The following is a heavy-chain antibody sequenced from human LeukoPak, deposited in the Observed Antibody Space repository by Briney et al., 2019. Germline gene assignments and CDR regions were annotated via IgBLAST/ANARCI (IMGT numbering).Heavy chain of an antibody. Sequence: GGSLRLSCAASGFTFSNASMNWVRQAPGKGLEWVGRITNKTDGGTTDYAARVKGRFTISRDDSKSTLYLQMNSLKTEDRAVYYCTPGRSSRWRDYWGQGTLVTVSS. V-gene: IGHV3-15*01. CDR2: ITNKTDGGTT. CDR1: GFTFSNAS. D-gene: IGHD6-13*01. CDR3: TPGRSSRWRDY. J-gene: IGHJ4*02.